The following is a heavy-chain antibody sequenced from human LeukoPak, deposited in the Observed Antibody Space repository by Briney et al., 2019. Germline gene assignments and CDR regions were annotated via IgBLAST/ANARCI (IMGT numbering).Heavy chain of an antibody. CDR3: AREGYYGSGSPPSLYFDY. Sequence: HPGGSLRLSCAASGFTFRNYVIHWVRQAPGKGLEWVAATSSDLNVKLYADSVKGRFTISRDNSRSTLYLQMNSLRPEDTAIYYCAREGYYGSGSPPSLYFDYWGQGTLVTVSS. CDR2: TSSDLNVK. J-gene: IGHJ4*02. CDR1: GFTFRNYV. D-gene: IGHD3-10*01. V-gene: IGHV3-30-3*01.